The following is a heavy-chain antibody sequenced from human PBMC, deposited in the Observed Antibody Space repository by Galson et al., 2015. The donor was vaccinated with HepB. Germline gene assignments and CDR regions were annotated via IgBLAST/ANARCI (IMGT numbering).Heavy chain of an antibody. J-gene: IGHJ5*02. Sequence: SVKVSCKASGYTFTGYYMHWVRQAPGQGLEWMGWINPNSGGTNYAQKFQGRVTMTRDTSISTAYMELSRLRSDDTAVYYCARELGIAAAGNPRSWFDPWGQGTLVTVSS. D-gene: IGHD6-13*01. CDR3: ARELGIAAAGNPRSWFDP. CDR1: GYTFTGYY. CDR2: INPNSGGT. V-gene: IGHV1-2*02.